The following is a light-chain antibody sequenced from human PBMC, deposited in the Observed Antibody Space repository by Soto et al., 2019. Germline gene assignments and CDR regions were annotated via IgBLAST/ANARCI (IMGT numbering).Light chain of an antibody. Sequence: EIVMTQSPATLSVSPEERATLSCRASQSVVSKLAWYQQKPGQAPRLLIYGASTRATGIPARFSGSGSGTEFTLTISSLQSEDSAFYYCQEYYNWRRSTFGGGNKVEIK. CDR3: QEYYNWRRST. V-gene: IGKV3-15*01. CDR2: GAS. CDR1: QSVVSK. J-gene: IGKJ4*01.